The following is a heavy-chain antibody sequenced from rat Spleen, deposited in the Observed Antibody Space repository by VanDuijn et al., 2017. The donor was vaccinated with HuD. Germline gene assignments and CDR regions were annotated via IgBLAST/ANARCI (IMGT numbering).Heavy chain of an antibody. V-gene: IGHV5-29*01. CDR3: ARRLTTVARSYFDY. CDR2: ISYDGIIT. J-gene: IGHJ2*01. CDR1: GFTFSRSA. D-gene: IGHD1-1*01. Sequence: EVQLVESGGGLVQPGRSLKLSCAASGFTFSRSAMAWVRQAPTKGLEWVATISYDGIITYFRDSVKARFTLSRDNTKSTLYLQMDSLRSEDTATYYCARRLTTVARSYFDYWGQGVMVTVSS.